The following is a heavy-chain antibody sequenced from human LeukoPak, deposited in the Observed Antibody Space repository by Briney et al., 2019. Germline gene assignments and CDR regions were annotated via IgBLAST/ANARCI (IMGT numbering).Heavy chain of an antibody. CDR2: ISGSGGST. V-gene: IGHV3-23*01. J-gene: IGHJ6*02. Sequence: PGGSLRLSCAASGFTFSSYAMSWVRQAPGKGLEWVSAISGSGGSTYYADSVKGRFTISRDNSKNTLYLQMNSLRAEDAAVYYCAKSPEGYCSGGSCYSRHYYGMDVWGQGTTVTVSS. CDR3: AKSPEGYCSGGSCYSRHYYGMDV. CDR1: GFTFSSYA. D-gene: IGHD2-15*01.